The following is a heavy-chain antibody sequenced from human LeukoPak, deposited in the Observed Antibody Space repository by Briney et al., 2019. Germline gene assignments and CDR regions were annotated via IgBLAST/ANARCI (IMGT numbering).Heavy chain of an antibody. CDR2: MNPNSGNT. J-gene: IGHJ5*02. V-gene: IGHV1-8*01. CDR3: ARGSRITIFGVVIRGYNWFDP. D-gene: IGHD3-3*01. CDR1: GYTFTSYD. Sequence: ASVKVSCKASGYTFTSYDINWVRQATGQGPEWMGWMNPNSGNTGYAQKFQGRVTMTRNTSISTAYMELSSLRSEDTAVYYCARGSRITIFGVVIRGYNWFDPWGQGTLVTVSS.